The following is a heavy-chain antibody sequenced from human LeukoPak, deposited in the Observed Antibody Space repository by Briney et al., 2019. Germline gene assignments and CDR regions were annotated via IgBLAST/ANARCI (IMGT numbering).Heavy chain of an antibody. Sequence: GGSLRLSCAASGFTFSSYNMNWVRQAPGKGLEWVSYISDSSDAIYYADSVKGRFTISRDNAKNSLYLQMNSLRAEDTAMYYCARDLIVGSTITYYFDYWGQGTLVTVSS. CDR1: GFTFSSYN. CDR3: ARDLIVGSTITYYFDY. CDR2: ISDSSDAI. J-gene: IGHJ4*02. D-gene: IGHD1-26*01. V-gene: IGHV3-48*01.